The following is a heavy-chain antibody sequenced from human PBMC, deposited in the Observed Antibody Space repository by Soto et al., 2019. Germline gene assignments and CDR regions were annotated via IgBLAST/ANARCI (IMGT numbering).Heavy chain of an antibody. J-gene: IGHJ6*02. CDR1: GFTFTSSA. V-gene: IGHV1-58*01. CDR2: IVVGSGNT. CDR3: AADLTLTYDFWSGYSRGYGMDV. D-gene: IGHD3-3*01. Sequence: ASVKVSCKASGFTFTSSAVQWVRQARGQRLEWIGWIVVGSGNTNYAQKFQERVTITTDMSTSTGYMELSSLRSEDTAVFYCAADLTLTYDFWSGYSRGYGMDVWGQGTTVTVSS.